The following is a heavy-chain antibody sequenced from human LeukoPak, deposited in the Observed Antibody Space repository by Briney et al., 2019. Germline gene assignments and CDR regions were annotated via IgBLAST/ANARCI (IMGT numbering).Heavy chain of an antibody. D-gene: IGHD6-13*01. V-gene: IGHV1-3*01. J-gene: IGHJ4*02. Sequence: GASVKVSCKPSGYTFTTSAMHWVRQPPGQRLEWMGWINAGNGNTKYSQKFQARVTITRDTSASTAYMELSSLRSEDTAVYYCARDPIGSRWPYYFDYWGQGTLVTVSS. CDR2: INAGNGNT. CDR1: GYTFTTSA. CDR3: ARDPIGSRWPYYFDY.